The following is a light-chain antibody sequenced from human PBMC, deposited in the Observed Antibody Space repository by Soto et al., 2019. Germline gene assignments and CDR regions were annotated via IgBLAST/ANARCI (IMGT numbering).Light chain of an antibody. J-gene: IGKJ1*01. V-gene: IGKV3-20*01. Sequence: EIVLTQSPGTLSLSPGVRATLSCRASQSVSSSYLAWYQQKPGQAPRLLIYGASSRATGIPDRFSGSGYGTDFTLTISRLEPEDFAVYYWQQYGSSRTFGQGTKVEIK. CDR2: GAS. CDR1: QSVSSSY. CDR3: QQYGSSRT.